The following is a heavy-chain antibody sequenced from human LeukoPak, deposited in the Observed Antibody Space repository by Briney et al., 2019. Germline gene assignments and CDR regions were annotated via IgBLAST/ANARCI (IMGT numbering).Heavy chain of an antibody. J-gene: IGHJ5*02. Sequence: PPGGSLRLSCAASVFTFSSYWMHWVRQAPGKGLVWVSRINSDGSSTSYADSVKGRFTISRDNAKNTLYLQMNSLRAEDTAVYYCARVGGGKQQLGRWFDPWGQGTLVTVSS. CDR2: INSDGSST. CDR1: VFTFSSYW. V-gene: IGHV3-74*01. D-gene: IGHD6-13*01. CDR3: ARVGGGKQQLGRWFDP.